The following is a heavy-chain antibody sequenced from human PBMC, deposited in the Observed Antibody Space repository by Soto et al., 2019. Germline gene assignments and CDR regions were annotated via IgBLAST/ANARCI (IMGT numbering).Heavy chain of an antibody. CDR1: GFTFSSYG. Sequence: QVQLVESGGGLVKPGGSLRLSCAASGFTFSSYGMHWVRQAPGKGLEWVAVISYDGSNKYYADSVKGRFTISRDNSKNTLYLQMNSLRAEDTAVYYCAKARWELHYYYYGMDVWGQGTTVTVSS. CDR2: ISYDGSNK. V-gene: IGHV3-30*18. CDR3: AKARWELHYYYYGMDV. D-gene: IGHD1-26*01. J-gene: IGHJ6*02.